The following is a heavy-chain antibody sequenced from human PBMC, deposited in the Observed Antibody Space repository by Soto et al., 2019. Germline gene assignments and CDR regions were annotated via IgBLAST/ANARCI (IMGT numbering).Heavy chain of an antibody. Sequence: QVQLQQWGAGLLKPSETLSLTCAVYGGSFSGYYWSWIRQPPGKGLEWIGEINHSGSTNYNPSLNSRVAVEADPSKNQFALKISSLSAADAAVDYCARVSGGMGGDYWGQGTLVTVAS. J-gene: IGHJ4*02. CDR2: INHSGST. CDR3: ARVSGGMGGDY. V-gene: IGHV4-34*01. D-gene: IGHD1-26*01. CDR1: GGSFSGYY.